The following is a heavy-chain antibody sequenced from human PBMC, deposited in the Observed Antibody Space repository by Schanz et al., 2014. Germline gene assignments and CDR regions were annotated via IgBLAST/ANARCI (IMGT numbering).Heavy chain of an antibody. CDR1: GFTFRRSYG. CDR3: ARGEWSTSQFDY. CDR2: ISGSGGGA. J-gene: IGHJ4*01. V-gene: IGHV3-23*01. D-gene: IGHD2-2*01. Sequence: EVQMLESGGGLVQPGGSLRLSCVASGFTFRRSYGMTWVRQAPGKGLEWVSVISGSGGGANYAESVKGRFTISRDNSKNTLYLQMNSLRAEDTAVYYCARGEWSTSQFDYWGHGTLVTVSS.